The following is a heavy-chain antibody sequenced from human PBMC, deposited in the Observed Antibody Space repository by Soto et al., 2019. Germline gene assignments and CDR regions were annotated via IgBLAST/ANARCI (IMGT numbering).Heavy chain of an antibody. CDR2: ISYDGGNQ. V-gene: IGHV3-30-3*01. Sequence: QVQVVESGGGVVQPGRSLRLSCEASGFTFSSYPMHWVRQAPGKGLEWVTVISYDGGNQYYADSVKGRFTISRDNSKDNLYLQMHSLRSDDTAVYFCARGPITQTSFIDHWGQGTLVTVSS. D-gene: IGHD1-20*01. J-gene: IGHJ4*02. CDR3: ARGPITQTSFIDH. CDR1: GFTFSSYP.